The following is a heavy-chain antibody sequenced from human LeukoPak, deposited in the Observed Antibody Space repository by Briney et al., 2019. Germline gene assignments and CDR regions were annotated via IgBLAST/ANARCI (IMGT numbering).Heavy chain of an antibody. J-gene: IGHJ4*02. CDR2: ISGDGGST. Sequence: GGSLRLSCAASGFTFDDYAMHWVRQAPGKGLEWVSLISGDGGSTYYADSVKGRFTISRDNSKNTLYLQMNSLRAEDTTVYYCANLYSSSFVFNWGQGTLVTVSS. CDR1: GFTFDDYA. D-gene: IGHD6-6*01. CDR3: ANLYSSSFVFN. V-gene: IGHV3-43*02.